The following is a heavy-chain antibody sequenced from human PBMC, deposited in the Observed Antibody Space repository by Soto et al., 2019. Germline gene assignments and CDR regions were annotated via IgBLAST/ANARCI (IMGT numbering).Heavy chain of an antibody. Sequence: QVQLQESGPGLVKPSETLSLTCTVSSASFTVYYWSWIRQPPGKGLEWIGYIYYSGSTSYNPSLTSRVTLSADMSKNQFSLKLRSVTAADTAVYYCARDAGGPGDYWGQGVLVTVSS. CDR2: IYYSGST. CDR3: ARDAGGPGDY. V-gene: IGHV4-59*01. J-gene: IGHJ4*02. CDR1: SASFTVYY. D-gene: IGHD2-15*01.